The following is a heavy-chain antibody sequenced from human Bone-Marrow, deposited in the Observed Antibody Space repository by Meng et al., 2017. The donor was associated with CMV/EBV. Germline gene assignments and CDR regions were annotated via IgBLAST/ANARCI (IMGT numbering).Heavy chain of an antibody. CDR1: GFTFSRYW. Sequence: GGSLRLSCAASGFTFSRYWMSWVRQAPGKGLEWVANIKQDGSEENYVDSVKGRFTISRDNAKNSLYLQMNSLRAEDTAVYYCARDDVWLWGQGTLVTVSS. CDR2: IKQDGSEE. V-gene: IGHV3-7*01. J-gene: IGHJ4*02. D-gene: IGHD5-12*01. CDR3: ARDDVWL.